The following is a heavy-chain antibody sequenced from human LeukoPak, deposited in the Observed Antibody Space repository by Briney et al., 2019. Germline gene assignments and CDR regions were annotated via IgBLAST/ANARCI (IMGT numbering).Heavy chain of an antibody. J-gene: IGHJ4*02. CDR3: ARDLAWDLDY. CDR1: GFTFSSYA. CDR2: ISYDGSNK. V-gene: IGHV3-30-3*01. D-gene: IGHD1-26*01. Sequence: PGGSLRLSCAASGFTFSSYAIHWVRQAPGKGLEWVAVISYDGSNKYYADSVKGRFTISRDNSKNTLYLQMNSLRAEDTAVYYCARDLAWDLDYWGQGTLVTVSS.